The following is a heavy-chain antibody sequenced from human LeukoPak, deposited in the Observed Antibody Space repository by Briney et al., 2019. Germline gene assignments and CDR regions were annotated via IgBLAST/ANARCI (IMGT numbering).Heavy chain of an antibody. CDR2: IDYRGST. Sequence: SETLSLTCTVSGDSISTYYWSWIRQPPGKGLEWIAYIDYRGSTTYNPSLRSRVTISVDTSRNQFSLKLYSVTAADTAVYYCARSRSGYSYDHATFEIWGQGTMVTVSS. CDR1: GDSISTYY. J-gene: IGHJ3*02. D-gene: IGHD5-18*01. V-gene: IGHV4-59*01. CDR3: ARSRSGYSYDHATFEI.